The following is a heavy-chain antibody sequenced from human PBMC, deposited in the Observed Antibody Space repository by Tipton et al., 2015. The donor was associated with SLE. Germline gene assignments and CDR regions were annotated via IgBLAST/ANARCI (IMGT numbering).Heavy chain of an antibody. V-gene: IGHV4-4*02. CDR2: IYHTGNT. CDR3: ARLSLDSWDLPQCFDS. Sequence: TLSLTCAVSGGSINSNTWWSWVRQSPGRGLEWIGEIYHTGNTNYNPSLKSRVTMSVDMSKNQLSLKLTSVTAADTAVYHCARLSLDSWDLPQCFDSWGQGTLVTVSS. CDR1: GGSINSNTW. J-gene: IGHJ4*02. D-gene: IGHD1-26*01.